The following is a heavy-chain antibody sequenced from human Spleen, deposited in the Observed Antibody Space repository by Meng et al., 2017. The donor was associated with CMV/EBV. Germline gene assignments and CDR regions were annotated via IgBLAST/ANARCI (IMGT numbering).Heavy chain of an antibody. CDR3: AQNTIVVIPLARSYGMDV. D-gene: IGHD2-15*01. V-gene: IGHV3-23*01. Sequence: GESLKISCVDSGVSFRGYDMNWVRQAPGKGLEWVAVISGPGDSTYYADSVKGRFTISRDNSKNTLYLQMNSLRVEDTGIYYCAQNTIVVIPLARSYGMDVWGQGTTVTVSS. CDR2: ISGPGDST. CDR1: GVSFRGYD. J-gene: IGHJ6*02.